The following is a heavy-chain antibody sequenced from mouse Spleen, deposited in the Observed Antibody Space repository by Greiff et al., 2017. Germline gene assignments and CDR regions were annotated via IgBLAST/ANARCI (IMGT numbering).Heavy chain of an antibody. J-gene: IGHJ2*01. V-gene: IGHV1-26*01. D-gene: IGHD1-1*01. CDR3: ARPYGSSYDYFDY. CDR1: GYTFTDYY. CDR2: INPNNGGT. Sequence: EVQLQQSGPELVKPGASVKISCKASGYTFTDYYMNWVKQSHGKSLEWIGDINPNNGGTSYNQKFKGKATLTVDKSSSTAYMELRSLTSEDSAVYYCARPYGSSYDYFDYWGQGTTLTVSS.